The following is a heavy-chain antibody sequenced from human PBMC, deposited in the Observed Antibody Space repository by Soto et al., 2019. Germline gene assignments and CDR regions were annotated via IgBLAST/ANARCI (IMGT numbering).Heavy chain of an antibody. Sequence: QVQLVQSGAEVKKPGASVKVSCKASGYTFTSYYMHWVRQAPGQGLEWMGIINPSGGITSYAQKFQGRVTMTRDTSTSTVYMELSSLRSEDTAVYYCASGWSGNMGGYYYGMDVWGQGTTVTVSS. CDR3: ASGWSGNMGGYYYGMDV. J-gene: IGHJ6*02. CDR2: INPSGGIT. CDR1: GYTFTSYY. V-gene: IGHV1-46*01. D-gene: IGHD3-3*01.